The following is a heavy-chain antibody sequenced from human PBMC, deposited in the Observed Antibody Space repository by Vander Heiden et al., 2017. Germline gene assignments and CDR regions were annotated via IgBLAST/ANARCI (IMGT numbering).Heavy chain of an antibody. CDR3: ARTGGDYVTSDYYYYYGMDV. CDR1: GFTFSSCW. Sequence: EVQLVESGGGWVQPGGSLRLSCAASGFTFSSCWMSWVRQAPGNGLEWVANIKQDGSEKYYVDSVKGRFTISRDNAKNSLYLQMNSLRAEDTAVYYCARTGGDYVTSDYYYYYGMDVWGQGTTVTVSS. J-gene: IGHJ6*02. D-gene: IGHD4-17*01. CDR2: IKQDGSEK. V-gene: IGHV3-7*04.